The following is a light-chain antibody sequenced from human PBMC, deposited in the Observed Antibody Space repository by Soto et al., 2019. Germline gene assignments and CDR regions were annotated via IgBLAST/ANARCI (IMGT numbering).Light chain of an antibody. V-gene: IGKV3-20*01. J-gene: IGKJ1*01. Sequence: EIVLTQSPGTLSLSPGERATLSCRASQSVSSNYLTWYQQKSGQAPRLLIYAASSRATGIPDMFSGSGSGADFTLTISGLEPEDFAVYYWQQYGSSQGWTFGQGTKMEIK. CDR2: AAS. CDR1: QSVSSNY. CDR3: QQYGSSQGWT.